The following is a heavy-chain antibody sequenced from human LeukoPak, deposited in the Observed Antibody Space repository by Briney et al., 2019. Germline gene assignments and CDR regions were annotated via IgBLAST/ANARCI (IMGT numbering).Heavy chain of an antibody. CDR2: IYYSGST. Sequence: SETLSLTCAVSGGSISSGGYYWSWIRQPPGKGLEWIGYIYYSGSTNYNPSLKSRVTISVDTSKNQFSLKLSSVTAADTAVYYCARSYDSSGYRHPGYFDYWGQGTLVTVSS. CDR1: GGSISSGGYY. CDR3: ARSYDSSGYRHPGYFDY. V-gene: IGHV4-61*08. J-gene: IGHJ4*02. D-gene: IGHD3-22*01.